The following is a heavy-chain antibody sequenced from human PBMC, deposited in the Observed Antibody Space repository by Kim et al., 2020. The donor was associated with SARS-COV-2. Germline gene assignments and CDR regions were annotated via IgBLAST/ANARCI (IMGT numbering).Heavy chain of an antibody. D-gene: IGHD7-27*01. V-gene: IGHV5-51*01. CDR1: GYNFNNYW. CDR3: ARGDSAGALDN. Sequence: GESLNISCKGSGYNFNNYWIAWVRQMPGKGLEWMGMIFPSDSDIRYSPSFEGQITISADKSTTTAHLQWPRPKASDTAIYFCARGDSAGALDNWGQGTLVTVSS. J-gene: IGHJ4*02. CDR2: IFPSDSDI.